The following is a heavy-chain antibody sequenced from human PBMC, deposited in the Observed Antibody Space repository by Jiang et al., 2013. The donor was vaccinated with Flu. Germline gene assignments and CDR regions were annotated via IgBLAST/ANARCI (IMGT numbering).Heavy chain of an antibody. Sequence: GLVWLSRINSDGSTTTYVDSVEGRFTVSRDNAKNTLSLQMNSLRAEDTAVYFCARDEHIAAGGTHFHYWGQGTLVTVSS. CDR2: INSDGSTT. CDR3: ARDEHIAAGGTHFHY. D-gene: IGHD6-13*01. V-gene: IGHV3-74*01. J-gene: IGHJ4*02.